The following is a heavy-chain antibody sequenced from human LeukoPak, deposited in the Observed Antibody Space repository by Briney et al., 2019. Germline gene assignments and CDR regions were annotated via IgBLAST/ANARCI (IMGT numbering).Heavy chain of an antibody. D-gene: IGHD3-10*01. CDR1: GFTFSSYS. V-gene: IGHV3-21*04. J-gene: IGHJ4*02. CDR2: ISSSSSYI. Sequence: GGSLRLSCAASGFTFSSYSMNWVRQAPGKGLEWVSSISSSSSYIYYADSVKGRFTISRDNAKNSLYLQMNSLRAEGTAVYYCARTLWGKYYFDYWGQGTLVTVSS. CDR3: ARTLWGKYYFDY.